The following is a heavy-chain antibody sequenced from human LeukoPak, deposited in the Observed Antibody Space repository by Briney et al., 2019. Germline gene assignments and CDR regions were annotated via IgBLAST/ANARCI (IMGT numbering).Heavy chain of an antibody. J-gene: IGHJ4*02. CDR2: ISSRSSYI. Sequence: AGGSLRLSCAASGFTFSNYNMNWVRQAPGKGLEWVSSISSRSSYIYYADSVRGRFIISRDNAKNSLYLQMNSLRADDTAIYYCATKTAAEEVYFDYWGQGTLVTVSS. D-gene: IGHD6-25*01. CDR1: GFTFSNYN. V-gene: IGHV3-21*01. CDR3: ATKTAAEEVYFDY.